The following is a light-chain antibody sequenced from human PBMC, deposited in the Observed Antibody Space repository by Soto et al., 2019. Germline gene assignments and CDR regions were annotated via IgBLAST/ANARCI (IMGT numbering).Light chain of an antibody. CDR2: EGT. CDR3: SSYAGSSTFV. V-gene: IGLV2-23*01. Sequence: ALTQSGSVSGSPRQSIAISCTGSSSDVGSSNLVSWYQHHPGKAPKLMIYEGTRRPSGVSNRFSGSKSGSTASLTISALQAEAEADYYCSSYAGSSTFVFGTGTKVTVL. J-gene: IGLJ1*01. CDR1: SSDVGSSNL.